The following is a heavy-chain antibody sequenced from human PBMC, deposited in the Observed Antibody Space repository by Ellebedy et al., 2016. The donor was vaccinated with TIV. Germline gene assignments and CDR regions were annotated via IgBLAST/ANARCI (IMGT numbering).Heavy chain of an antibody. J-gene: IGHJ4*02. CDR1: GFIVSTNH. CDR3: AKGSFPFGDKSERIYSFQY. Sequence: PGGSLRLSCTASGFIVSTNHMSWVRQAPGKGLEWIGGDTNSADSVKGRFTISTHNSRNTLYLQMTNLSTEDTAVYDCAKGSFPFGDKSERIYSFQYWGQGTLVTVSS. V-gene: IGHV3-53*04. CDR2: GDT. D-gene: IGHD3-10*01.